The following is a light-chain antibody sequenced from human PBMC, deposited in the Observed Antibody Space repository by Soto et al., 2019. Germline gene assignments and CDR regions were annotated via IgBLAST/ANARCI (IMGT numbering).Light chain of an antibody. CDR1: TSNVGNNA. V-gene: IGLV1-36*01. Sequence: QPVLTQPPSVSEAPRQRVTISCYGSTSNVGNNAVSWYQQVPGKAPKLLMYYDDVLPSGVSDRFSGSKSGTSASLAISGLQSEDEADYYCAAWDDSLNVAVFGGGTQLTVL. CDR3: AAWDDSLNVAV. CDR2: YDD. J-gene: IGLJ7*01.